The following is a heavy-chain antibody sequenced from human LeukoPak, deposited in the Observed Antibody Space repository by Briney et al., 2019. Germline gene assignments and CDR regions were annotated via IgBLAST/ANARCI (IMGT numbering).Heavy chain of an antibody. J-gene: IGHJ4*02. Sequence: GGSLRLSCTASGFTFSGYSMNWIRQAPGKGLEWVSYFGTRSTSVYHAGSVKGRFAISRDNAKNSLYLQMNSLRAEDTDLYYCARAVSEGFDFWGQGTLVTVSS. D-gene: IGHD3-22*01. V-gene: IGHV3-21*01. CDR1: GFTFSGYS. CDR2: FGTRSTSV. CDR3: ARAVSEGFDF.